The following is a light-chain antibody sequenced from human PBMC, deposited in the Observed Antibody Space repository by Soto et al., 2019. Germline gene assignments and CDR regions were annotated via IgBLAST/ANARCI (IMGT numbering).Light chain of an antibody. Sequence: QPVLTQPASVSGSPGQSITISCTGTSSDIGSYNSVSWYQQHPGKAPKLIIHDVSNRPSGVSYRFSGSKSGNTASLTISGLQTEDEADYYCSSYTGSSTLVVFGGGTKLTVL. CDR1: SSDIGSYNS. CDR2: DVS. CDR3: SSYTGSSTLVV. J-gene: IGLJ2*01. V-gene: IGLV2-14*01.